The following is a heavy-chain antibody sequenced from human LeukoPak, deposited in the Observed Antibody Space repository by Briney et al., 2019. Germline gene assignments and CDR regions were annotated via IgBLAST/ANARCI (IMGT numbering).Heavy chain of an antibody. V-gene: IGHV3-48*03. CDR2: ISSSGSTI. J-gene: IGHJ6*03. CDR3: ARDADSSGYYYYYYMDV. D-gene: IGHD3-22*01. Sequence: GGSLRLSCAASGFTFSSYEMNWVRQAPGKGLEWVSYISSSGSTIYYADSVKGRFTISRDNAKNSLYLQMNSLRAEDTAVYYCARDADSSGYYYYYYMDVWGKGTTVTVSS. CDR1: GFTFSSYE.